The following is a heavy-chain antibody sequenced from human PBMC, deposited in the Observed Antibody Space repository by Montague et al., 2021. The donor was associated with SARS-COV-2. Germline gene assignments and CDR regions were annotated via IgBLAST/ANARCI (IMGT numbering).Heavy chain of an antibody. D-gene: IGHD3-16*02. V-gene: IGHV4-34*01. CDR2: INHSGST. Sequence: LRLSCAASGFTVSSNYMSWVRQAPGKGLGWIGEINHSGSTNYNPSLKSRVTISVDTSKNQFSLKLGSVTAADTAVYYCARGYDYVWGSYRYLHWFDPWGQGTLVTVS. CDR1: GFTVSSNY. J-gene: IGHJ5*02. CDR3: ARGYDYVWGSYRYLHWFDP.